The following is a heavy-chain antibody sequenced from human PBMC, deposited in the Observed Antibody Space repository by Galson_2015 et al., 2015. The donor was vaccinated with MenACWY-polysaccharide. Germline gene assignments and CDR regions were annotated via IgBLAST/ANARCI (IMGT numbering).Heavy chain of an antibody. Sequence: FLRLSCAASGFTFSIYVMTWVRQAPGKGLEWVSAISSGSDTAYYTDSVKGRFTISRDESKDTVHLQMDSLRAEDTAVYYCVKGGWADNWGQGTLVTVSS. V-gene: IGHV3-23*01. CDR2: ISSGSDTA. D-gene: IGHD1-26*01. CDR3: VKGGWADN. CDR1: GFTFSIYV. J-gene: IGHJ4*02.